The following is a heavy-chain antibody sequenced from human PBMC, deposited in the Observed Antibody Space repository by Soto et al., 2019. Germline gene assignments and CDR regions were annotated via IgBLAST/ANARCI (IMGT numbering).Heavy chain of an antibody. CDR3: ARDQGQRGPYFQYYHYMDV. D-gene: IGHD3-10*01. CDR1: GFTFSSYS. J-gene: IGHJ6*03. V-gene: IGHV3-48*01. Sequence: EVQLVESGGGLVQPGGSLRLSCAASGFTFSSYSINWVRQAPGKGLEWVSYISTGSSTIYYADSVKGRFTMSRDNAKNSLYLQMNRLRAEDTAMYYWARDQGQRGPYFQYYHYMDVWGKGTTVTVSS. CDR2: ISTGSSTI.